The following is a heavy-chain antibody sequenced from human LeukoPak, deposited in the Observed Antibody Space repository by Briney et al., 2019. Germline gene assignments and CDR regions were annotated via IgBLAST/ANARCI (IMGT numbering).Heavy chain of an antibody. CDR3: ARSEYYYDSSGYYYHYFDY. J-gene: IGHJ4*02. D-gene: IGHD3-22*01. Sequence: GGSLRLSCAASGFTFSSYSMNWVRQAPGKGLEWVAVISYDGSNKYYADSVKGRFTISRDNSKNTLYLQMNSLRAEDTAVYYCARSEYYYDSSGYYYHYFDYWGQGTLVTVSS. CDR2: ISYDGSNK. CDR1: GFTFSSYS. V-gene: IGHV3-30*03.